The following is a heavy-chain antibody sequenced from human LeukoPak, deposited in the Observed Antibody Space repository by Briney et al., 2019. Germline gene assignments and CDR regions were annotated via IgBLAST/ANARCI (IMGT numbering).Heavy chain of an antibody. CDR3: AREWGRAFDI. CDR1: GFTFSSYW. D-gene: IGHD3-16*01. J-gene: IGHJ3*02. CDR2: IKQDGSET. Sequence: GGSLRLSCVASGFTFSSYWMSWVRQAPGKGLEWVANIKQDGSETYYVDSVKGRFTISRDNAKNSLFLQMISLRADDTAVYYCAREWGRAFDIWGQGTMVTVSS. V-gene: IGHV3-7*05.